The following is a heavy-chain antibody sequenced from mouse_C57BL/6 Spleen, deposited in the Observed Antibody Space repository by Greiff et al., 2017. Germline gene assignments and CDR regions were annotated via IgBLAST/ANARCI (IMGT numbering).Heavy chain of an antibody. CDR2: IHPNSGST. Sequence: VQLQQPGAELVKPGASVKLSCKASGYTFTSYWMHWVKQRPGQGLEWIGMIHPNSGSTNYNEKFKSKATLTVDKSSSTAYMQLSSLTSEDSAVYYCARSYYNKSYWYFDVWGTGTTVTVSS. CDR3: ARSYYNKSYWYFDV. D-gene: IGHD2-5*01. J-gene: IGHJ1*03. CDR1: GYTFTSYW. V-gene: IGHV1-64*01.